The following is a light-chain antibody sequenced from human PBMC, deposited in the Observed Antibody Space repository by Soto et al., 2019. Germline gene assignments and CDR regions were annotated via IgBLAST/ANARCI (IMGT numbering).Light chain of an antibody. CDR1: GSDVGGYNY. CDR3: SSYAGSSNV. CDR2: EVS. J-gene: IGLJ1*01. Sequence: QSVLTQPPSASGSPGQSVAISCTGTGSDVGGYNYVSWYQQHPGKAPKLMIYEVSKRPSGVPDRFSGSKSGNTASLTVSGLQAEDEADYYCSSYAGSSNVFGTGTKVTVL. V-gene: IGLV2-8*01.